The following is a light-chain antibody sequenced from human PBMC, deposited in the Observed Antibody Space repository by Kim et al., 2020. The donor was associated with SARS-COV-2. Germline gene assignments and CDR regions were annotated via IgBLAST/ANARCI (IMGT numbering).Light chain of an antibody. CDR3: QQYNSYPT. CDR2: DAS. J-gene: IGKJ1*01. V-gene: IGKV1-5*01. CDR1: QSISSW. Sequence: ATSVGDRVTISCRASQSISSWLAWYQQKPGKAPKLLIYDASNLQSGVPSRFSGSGSGTEFTLTISSLQPDDFATYYCQQYNSYPTFGQGTKVDIK.